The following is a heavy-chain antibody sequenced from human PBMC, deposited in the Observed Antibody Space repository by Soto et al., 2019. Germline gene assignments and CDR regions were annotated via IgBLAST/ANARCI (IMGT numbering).Heavy chain of an antibody. J-gene: IGHJ3*02. CDR1: GGSISSGGYY. CDR2: IYYSGST. CDR3: ARGGCGGDCRMVGAFDI. Sequence: TSETLSLTCTVSGGSISSGGYYWSWIRQHPGKGLEWIGYIYYSGSTYYNPALKSRVTISVDTSKNQFSLKLSSVTAADTAVYYCARGGCGGDCRMVGAFDIWGQGTIVTVSS. D-gene: IGHD2-21*02. V-gene: IGHV4-31*03.